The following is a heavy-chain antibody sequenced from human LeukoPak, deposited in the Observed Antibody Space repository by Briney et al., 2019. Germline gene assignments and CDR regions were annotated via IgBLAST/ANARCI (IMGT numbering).Heavy chain of an antibody. CDR1: GGSITTTGYY. CDR2: IQNSVTN. J-gene: IGHJ5*02. Sequence: PSETLSLTCSVSGGSITTTGYYWGWIRQSPGKGLEWIGNIQNSVTNFYNPSLRSRVTMYVDTSKNEVSLNLYSVTAADTAVYYCARLIGYCSAYSCPSWGSWGQGTLVTVSS. V-gene: IGHV4-39*01. CDR3: ARLIGYCSAYSCPSWGS. D-gene: IGHD2-15*01.